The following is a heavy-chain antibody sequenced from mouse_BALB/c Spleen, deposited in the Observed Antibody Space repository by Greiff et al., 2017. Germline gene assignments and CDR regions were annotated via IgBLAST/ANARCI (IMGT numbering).Heavy chain of an antibody. CDR2: IYPYNGGT. Sequence: VQLQQSGPELVKPGASVKISCKASGYTFTDYNMHWVKQSHGKSLEWIGYIYPYNGGTGYNQKFKSKATLTVDNSSSTAYMELRSLTSEDSAVYYCARDWDVRYFDVWGAGTTVTVSS. D-gene: IGHD4-1*01. CDR3: ARDWDVRYFDV. V-gene: IGHV1S29*02. J-gene: IGHJ1*01. CDR1: GYTFTDYN.